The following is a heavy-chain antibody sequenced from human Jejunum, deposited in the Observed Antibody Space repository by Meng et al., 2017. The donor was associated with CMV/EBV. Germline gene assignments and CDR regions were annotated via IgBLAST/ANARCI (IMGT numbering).Heavy chain of an antibody. CDR3: ATLSGSHKGY. V-gene: IGHV1-2*02. D-gene: IGHD1-26*01. Sequence: CKASGDTPTADFMFWVRQAPGQGLEWMGWIDPSSGGTNYAQKFQGRVTMTRDTSISTASMELSRLRSDDTAMYYCATLSGSHKGYWGQGTLVTVSS. CDR1: GDTPTADF. J-gene: IGHJ4*02. CDR2: IDPSSGGT.